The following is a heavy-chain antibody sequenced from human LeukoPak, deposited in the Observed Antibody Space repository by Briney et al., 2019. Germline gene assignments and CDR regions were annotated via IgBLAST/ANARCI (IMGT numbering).Heavy chain of an antibody. CDR1: GFSLNNAW. D-gene: IGHD3-22*01. J-gene: IGHJ4*02. CDR3: TTSYYDSSGFRA. CDR2: IKSKTDGGTI. V-gene: IGHV3-15*01. Sequence: GRSLRLSCAASGFSLNNAWMGWVRQAPGKGLEWVGRIKSKTDGGTIDYAAPVKGRSTISRDDSENMVYLLMNSLKTEDTAVYYCTTSYYDSSGFRAWGQGTLVTVSS.